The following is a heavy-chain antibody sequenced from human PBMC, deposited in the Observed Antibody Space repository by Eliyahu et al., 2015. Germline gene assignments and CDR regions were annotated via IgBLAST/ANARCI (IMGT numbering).Heavy chain of an antibody. J-gene: IGHJ4*02. CDR1: GFTFSTYW. CDR3: ARSIVRSTRVY. CDR2: INEDGSEK. V-gene: IGHV3-7*01. Sequence: EVQLVESGGGLVQPGGSLRLSCAASGFTFSTYWMSWVRQAPGKGLEWVANINEDGSEKSYVDSVKGRFTISRDNAKDSLYLQMSSLRVEDAXVYYCARSIVRSTRVYWGQGTLVTVSS. D-gene: IGHD1-26*01.